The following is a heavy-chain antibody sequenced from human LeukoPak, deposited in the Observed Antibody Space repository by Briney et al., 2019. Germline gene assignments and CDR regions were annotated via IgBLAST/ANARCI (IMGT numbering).Heavy chain of an antibody. J-gene: IGHJ4*02. Sequence: SETLSLTCAVYGGSFSGYYWSWIRQPPGKGLEWIGEINHSGSTNYNPSLKSRVTISVDTSKNQFPLKLSSVTAADTAVYYCAGRGYGDYGGSFDYWGQGTLVTVSS. D-gene: IGHD4-17*01. CDR2: INHSGST. CDR1: GGSFSGYY. CDR3: AGRGYGDYGGSFDY. V-gene: IGHV4-34*01.